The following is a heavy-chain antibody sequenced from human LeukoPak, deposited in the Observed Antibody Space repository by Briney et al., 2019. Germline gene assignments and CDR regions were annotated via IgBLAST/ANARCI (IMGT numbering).Heavy chain of an antibody. CDR1: GLSFSSYC. Sequence: GSLTLSCAVSGLSFSSYCLNWVRQAPGKGLEWISYISGSGSVSYYEDSVKGRFTISRDNAKNSLYLQMNSLRDDDTALYYCARDGGFSSPSPFDIWGQGTMVTVSS. CDR3: ARDGGFSSPSPFDI. CDR2: ISGSGSVS. J-gene: IGHJ3*02. V-gene: IGHV3-48*02.